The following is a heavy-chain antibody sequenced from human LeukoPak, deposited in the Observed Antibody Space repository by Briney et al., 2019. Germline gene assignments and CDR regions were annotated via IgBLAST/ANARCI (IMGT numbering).Heavy chain of an antibody. Sequence: ASGKVSCKVSGYTLTQLSMHWVRQAPGKGREWRGGFDPEDGETIYAQKFQGRVTMTEDTSTDTAYMELSSLRSEDTAVYYCATGLSYSSSWYDWFDPWGQGTLVTVSS. J-gene: IGHJ5*02. CDR1: GYTLTQLS. V-gene: IGHV1-24*01. CDR3: ATGLSYSSSWYDWFDP. D-gene: IGHD6-13*01. CDR2: FDPEDGET.